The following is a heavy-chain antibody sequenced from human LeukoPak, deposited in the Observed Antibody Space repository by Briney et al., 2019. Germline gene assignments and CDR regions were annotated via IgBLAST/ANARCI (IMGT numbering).Heavy chain of an antibody. CDR1: GYTFTGYY. CDR3: ARGASGWYFVDYFDY. J-gene: IGHJ4*02. Sequence: ASVKVSCKASGYTFTGYYMHWVRQAPGQGLEWMGWINPNSGGTNYAQKFQGRVTMTRDTSISTAYMELSRLRFDDTAVYYCARGASGWYFVDYFDYWGQGTMVTVSS. D-gene: IGHD6-19*01. CDR2: INPNSGGT. V-gene: IGHV1-2*02.